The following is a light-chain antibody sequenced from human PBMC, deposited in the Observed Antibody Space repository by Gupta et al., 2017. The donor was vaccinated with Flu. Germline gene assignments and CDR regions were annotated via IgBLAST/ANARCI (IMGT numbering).Light chain of an antibody. V-gene: IGLV2-11*01. Sequence: HSALTQPRSVSGAPRQSVTISCTGTSSDVGGYNSVSWYQQHPGKAPKLMIYDVSKRPSGVPDRFSGSKSGNTASLTISGLQAEDEADYYCCSYAGSFYVFGTGTKVTVL. J-gene: IGLJ1*01. CDR1: SSDVGGYNS. CDR3: CSYAGSFYV. CDR2: DVS.